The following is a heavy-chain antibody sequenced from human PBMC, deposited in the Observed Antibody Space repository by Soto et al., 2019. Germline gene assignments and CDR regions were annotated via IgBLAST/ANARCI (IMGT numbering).Heavy chain of an antibody. D-gene: IGHD3-3*01. CDR2: IYHSGST. CDR3: ARENRYYDFWSGLHADYYYYGMDV. V-gene: IGHV4-4*02. J-gene: IGHJ6*02. CDR1: GGSISSSNW. Sequence: SETLSLTCAVSGGSISSSNWWSWVRQPPGKGLEWIGEIYHSGSTNYNPSLKSRVTISVDKSKNQFSLKLSSVTAADTAVYYCARENRYYDFWSGLHADYYYYGMDVWGQGTTVTVSS.